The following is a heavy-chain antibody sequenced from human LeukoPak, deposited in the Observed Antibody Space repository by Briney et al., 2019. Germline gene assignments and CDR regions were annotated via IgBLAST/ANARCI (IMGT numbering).Heavy chain of an antibody. Sequence: GGSLRLSCAASGFTFSSYSMNWVRQAPGKGLEWVSYFGSDSTTIYYADSVKGRFTISRDNARNSLYLQINNLRAEDTAVYYCAREGLMVRGVYFDSWGQGTRVTVSS. V-gene: IGHV3-48*01. J-gene: IGHJ4*02. CDR3: AREGLMVRGVYFDS. CDR2: FGSDSTTI. D-gene: IGHD3-10*01. CDR1: GFTFSSYS.